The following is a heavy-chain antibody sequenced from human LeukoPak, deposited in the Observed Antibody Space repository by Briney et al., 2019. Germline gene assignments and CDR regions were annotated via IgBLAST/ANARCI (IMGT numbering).Heavy chain of an antibody. V-gene: IGHV4-34*01. J-gene: IGHJ3*02. Sequence: SETLSLTCTVYGGSFSGYYWSWIRQPPGRGLEWIGEINHSGSINYNPSLKSRVTISVDTSKNQFSLKLSSVTAADTAVYYCARDRRDVDAFDIWGQGTMVTVSS. CDR2: INHSGSI. CDR1: GGSFSGYY. CDR3: ARDRRDVDAFDI.